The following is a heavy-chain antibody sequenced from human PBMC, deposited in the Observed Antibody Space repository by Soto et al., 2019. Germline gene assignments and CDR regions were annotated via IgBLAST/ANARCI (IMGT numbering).Heavy chain of an antibody. J-gene: IGHJ4*02. D-gene: IGHD1-20*01. CDR3: AIDGVSPTEDTWNDGTYVDY. Sequence: QVQLVESGGGVVQPGRCLRLSCAASGFTYTTYTMHWVRQAPGKGLEWVAVISYDGNNKFYGVSGKGRFTISRDSTKQKLYLQRSSLRTDDTAMYYCAIDGVSPTEDTWNDGTYVDYWGKGDLVSVCS. V-gene: IGHV3-30-3*02. CDR1: GFTYTTYT. CDR2: ISYDGNNK.